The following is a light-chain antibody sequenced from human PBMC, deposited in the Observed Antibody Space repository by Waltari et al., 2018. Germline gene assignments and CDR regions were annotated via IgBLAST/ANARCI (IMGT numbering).Light chain of an antibody. Sequence: PGDTATLSCRASQSVSSHLAWYQQKPGQAPRLLIYEASKRATGIPARFSGSGSGTDFTLTITSLEPEDFAVFFCQQRSNWPSFGPGTKVEIK. CDR3: QQRSNWPS. J-gene: IGKJ1*01. CDR1: QSVSSH. CDR2: EAS. V-gene: IGKV3-11*01.